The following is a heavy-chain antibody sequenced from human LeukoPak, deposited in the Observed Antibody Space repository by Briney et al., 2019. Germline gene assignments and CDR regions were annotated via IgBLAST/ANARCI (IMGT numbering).Heavy chain of an antibody. J-gene: IGHJ3*02. CDR2: IGKTGAT. CDR3: ARGGPGGFDI. Sequence: PGGSLRLSCAASGFTFSNYDMHWVRQGVGKGLEWVSGIGKTGATYYSGSVKGRFTISRENAKNSLYLQMNSQRVGDTALYYCARGGPGGFDIWGQGTMVTVSS. CDR1: GFTFSNYD. V-gene: IGHV3-13*01.